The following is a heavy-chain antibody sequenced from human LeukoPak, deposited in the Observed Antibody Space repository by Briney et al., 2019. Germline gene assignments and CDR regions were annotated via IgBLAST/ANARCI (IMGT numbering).Heavy chain of an antibody. V-gene: IGHV5-51*01. J-gene: IGHJ4*02. CDR2: IYPGDSDT. Sequence: LGESLKISCKGSGYSFTSYWIGWVRQMPGKGLEWMGVIYPGDSDTRYSPSFQGQVTISADKSISTAYLQWSSLKASDTAMYCCARRSGYYDSSGYLSHFDYWGQGTLVTVSS. CDR1: GYSFTSYW. CDR3: ARRSGYYDSSGYLSHFDY. D-gene: IGHD3-22*01.